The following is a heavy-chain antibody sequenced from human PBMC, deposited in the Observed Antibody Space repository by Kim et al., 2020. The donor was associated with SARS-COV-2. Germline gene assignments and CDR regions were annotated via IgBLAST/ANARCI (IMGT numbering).Heavy chain of an antibody. J-gene: IGHJ4*02. Sequence: ASVKGRFSISRDDSKGIAYLQMNSLKTDDTAVYYCSRAPFYYATSGYYFDSWGQGTLVTVSS. CDR3: SRAPFYYATSGYYFDS. V-gene: IGHV3-49*02. D-gene: IGHD3-22*01.